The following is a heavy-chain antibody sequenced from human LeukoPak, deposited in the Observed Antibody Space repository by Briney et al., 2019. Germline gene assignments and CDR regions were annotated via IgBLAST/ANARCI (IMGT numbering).Heavy chain of an antibody. CDR2: IHTSGTT. Sequence: SETLSLTCTVSGGSIGSGNYYWSWIRQPAGKGLEWIVRIHTSGTTNYNPSLKSRVTISVDTSKNQFSLNLSSVTAADTAVYYRARSNIFGVITHFDYWDQGTLVTVSS. CDR1: GGSIGSGNYY. J-gene: IGHJ4*02. CDR3: ARSNIFGVITHFDY. V-gene: IGHV4-61*02. D-gene: IGHD3-3*01.